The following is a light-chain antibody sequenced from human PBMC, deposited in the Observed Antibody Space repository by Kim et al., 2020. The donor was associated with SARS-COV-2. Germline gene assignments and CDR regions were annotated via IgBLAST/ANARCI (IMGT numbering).Light chain of an antibody. CDR2: KAS. J-gene: IGKJ2*01. CDR1: QDITTW. V-gene: IGKV1-5*03. CDR3: QHYSRFPYT. Sequence: SASVGDRVTITGRASQDITTWLAWYQQKPGKAPKHLIYKASNLESGVPSRFSASGSGTDFTLTISSLQPEDFATYYCQHYSRFPYTFGQGTKLEIK.